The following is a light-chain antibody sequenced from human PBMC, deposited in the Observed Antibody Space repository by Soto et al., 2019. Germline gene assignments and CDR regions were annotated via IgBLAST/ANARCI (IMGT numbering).Light chain of an antibody. CDR3: QQYGDWPLT. V-gene: IGKV3D-20*01. Sequence: DIVLTQSPATLSLSPGERATLSCGASQSVSSSRLAWYQQKPALAPRLLIYDVSTRATGVPARFSGSGSGTEFTLTISSLQSEDFAVYYCQQYGDWPLTFGGGTKVDI. CDR1: QSVSSSR. J-gene: IGKJ4*01. CDR2: DVS.